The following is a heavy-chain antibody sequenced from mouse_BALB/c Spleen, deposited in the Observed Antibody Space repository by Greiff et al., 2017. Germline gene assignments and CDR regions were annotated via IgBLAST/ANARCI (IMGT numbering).Heavy chain of an antibody. CDR2: INPSTGYT. CDR1: GYPFTSYW. J-gene: IGHJ3*01. Sequence: VQLQQSGAELAKPGASVKMSCKASGYPFTSYWMHWVKQRPGQGLEWIGYINPSTGYTEYNQKFKDKATLTADKSSSTAYMQLSSLTSEDSAVYYCARLDYRYDGGSWFAYWGQGTLVTVSA. D-gene: IGHD2-14*01. V-gene: IGHV1-7*01. CDR3: ARLDYRYDGGSWFAY.